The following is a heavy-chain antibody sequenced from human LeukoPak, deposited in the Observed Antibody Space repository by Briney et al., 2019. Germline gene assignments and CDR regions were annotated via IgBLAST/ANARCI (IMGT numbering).Heavy chain of an antibody. D-gene: IGHD3-22*01. Sequence: GGSLRLSCAASGFTFSDYYMSWIRQAPGKGLEWVSYISSSGSTIYYVDSVKGRFTISRDNAKNSLYLQMNSLRAEDTALYYCAKDIDSSGYFPDYWGQGTRVTVSS. CDR1: GFTFSDYY. V-gene: IGHV3-11*01. J-gene: IGHJ4*02. CDR3: AKDIDSSGYFPDY. CDR2: ISSSGSTI.